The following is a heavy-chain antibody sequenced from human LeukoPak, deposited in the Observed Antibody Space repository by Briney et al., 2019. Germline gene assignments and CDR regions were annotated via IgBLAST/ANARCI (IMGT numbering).Heavy chain of an antibody. CDR3: ATNYYYDSSGYPPPFDY. Sequence: GGSLRLSCAASGFTFSTYNMNWVRQAPGKGLEWVSYISSSSSIIYYTDSVKGRFTISRDNAKNTLYLQMNSLRAEDTAVYYCATNYYYDSSGYPPPFDYWGQGTLVTVSS. V-gene: IGHV3-48*01. D-gene: IGHD3-22*01. CDR2: ISSSSSII. CDR1: GFTFSTYN. J-gene: IGHJ4*02.